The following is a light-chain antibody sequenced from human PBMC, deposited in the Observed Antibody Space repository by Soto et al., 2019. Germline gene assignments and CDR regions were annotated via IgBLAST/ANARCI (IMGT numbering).Light chain of an antibody. CDR2: GAS. J-gene: IGKJ3*01. CDR3: QQANSFPFT. V-gene: IGKV1-12*01. Sequence: DIQMTQSPSSVSASVGDRVTITCRASQGIGSWLVWYQQKPGKAPKLLIYGASNLQSGVPSRFSGTRSGTDFTLTISSLQPEDFATYYCQQANSFPFTFGPGTKVDIK. CDR1: QGIGSW.